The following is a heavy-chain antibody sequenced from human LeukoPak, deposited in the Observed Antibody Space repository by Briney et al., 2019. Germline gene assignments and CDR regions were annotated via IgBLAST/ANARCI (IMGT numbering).Heavy chain of an antibody. Sequence: GGSLRLSCAASGFTFSYYSMNWVRQAPGRGLEWVSCISSSSSLIFYSDSVRGRFTISRDNAKNLLYLHMNSLRVEDTAVYYCAKVDRGDYSSSPVPYYNYYMNVWGKGTMVTVSS. CDR2: ISSSSSLI. D-gene: IGHD6-13*01. CDR1: GFTFSYYS. V-gene: IGHV3-21*01. CDR3: AKVDRGDYSSSPVPYYNYYMNV. J-gene: IGHJ6*03.